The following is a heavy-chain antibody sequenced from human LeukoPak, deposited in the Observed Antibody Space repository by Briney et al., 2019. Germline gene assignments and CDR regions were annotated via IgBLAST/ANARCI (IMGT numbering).Heavy chain of an antibody. CDR3: ARDRLLQLSWFDP. J-gene: IGHJ5*02. Sequence: GGSLRLSCAASGFTFSDYYMSWIRQAPGKGLEWVSYISSSGSTIYYADSVKGRFTISRDNAKNSLYLQMNSLRAEDTAVYYCARDRLLQLSWFDPWGQGTLVTVSS. CDR1: GFTFSDYY. D-gene: IGHD1-1*01. V-gene: IGHV3-11*04. CDR2: ISSSGSTI.